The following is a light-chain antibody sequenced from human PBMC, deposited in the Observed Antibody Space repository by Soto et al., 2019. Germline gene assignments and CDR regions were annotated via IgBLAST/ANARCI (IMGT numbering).Light chain of an antibody. J-gene: IGKJ4*01. CDR1: QSVSSD. CDR3: QQYNNWPRT. V-gene: IGKV3-15*01. CDR2: GAS. Sequence: EIVMTQSPATLSVSPGERATLSCRASQSVSSDLAWYQQKPGQAPRLLIYGASTRATGIPVRLSGSGSGTECTLTISSLQSEDFAVYFCQQYNNWPRTFGGGTKVEIK.